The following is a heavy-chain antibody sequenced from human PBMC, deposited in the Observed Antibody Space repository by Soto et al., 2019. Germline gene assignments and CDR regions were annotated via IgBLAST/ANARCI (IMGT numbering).Heavy chain of an antibody. CDR2: VYYSGST. J-gene: IGHJ4*02. Sequence: SETLSLTYTVSGDSISTSAYYWGWVRQPPGKGLGWVGTVYYSGSTYYNPSLKSRVTMSVHTSKNQFSLNLTSVTAADTAIYYCARLGGVVAASDFDYWGQGTLVTVSS. CDR1: GDSISTSAYY. V-gene: IGHV4-39*01. CDR3: ARLGGVVAASDFDY. D-gene: IGHD2-15*01.